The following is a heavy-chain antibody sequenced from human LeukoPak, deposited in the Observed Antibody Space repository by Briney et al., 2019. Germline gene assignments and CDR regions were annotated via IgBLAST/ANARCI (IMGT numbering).Heavy chain of an antibody. CDR3: ARDGQSGSWYRAGYYLDL. V-gene: IGHV1-46*02. D-gene: IGHD6-13*01. CDR2: INPSDGAA. CDR1: GYMFKNYN. Sequence: ASVKVSCKASGYMFKNYNLHWVRQAPGQGLEWMGIINPSDGAASNALKFQGRVTMTRDTSTSTLYMDLSSLRYEDTAVYYCARDGQSGSWYRAGYYLDLWGRGTLVTVSS. J-gene: IGHJ2*01.